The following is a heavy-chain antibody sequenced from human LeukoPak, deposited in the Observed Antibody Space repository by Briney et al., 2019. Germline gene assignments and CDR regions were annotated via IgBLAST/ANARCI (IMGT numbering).Heavy chain of an antibody. D-gene: IGHD4-11*01. CDR3: TMTTVNTIPLN. Sequence: SGGSLKLFCAASGFTFSGSAMHWVRQASGKGLEWVGRIRSKANNYATSYAASVKGRFTISRDDSKNTAYLQMNSLKTEDTAVYYCTMTTVNTIPLNGGQGTLVTVSS. V-gene: IGHV3-73*01. CDR2: IRSKANNYAT. CDR1: GFTFSGSA. J-gene: IGHJ4*02.